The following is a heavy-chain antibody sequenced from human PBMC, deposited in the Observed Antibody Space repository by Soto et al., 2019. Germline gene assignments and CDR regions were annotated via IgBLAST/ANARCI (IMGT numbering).Heavy chain of an antibody. J-gene: IGHJ6*02. D-gene: IGHD3-22*01. Sequence: GGSLRLSCAASGFTFSSYWMHWVRQAPGKGLVWVSRINSDGSSTSYADSVKGRFTISRDNAKNTLYLQMNSLRAEDTAVYYCARDLPLYDSSGWDYYYYGRDVWGQVTTVTVSS. CDR3: ARDLPLYDSSGWDYYYYGRDV. CDR2: INSDGSST. CDR1: GFTFSSYW. V-gene: IGHV3-74*01.